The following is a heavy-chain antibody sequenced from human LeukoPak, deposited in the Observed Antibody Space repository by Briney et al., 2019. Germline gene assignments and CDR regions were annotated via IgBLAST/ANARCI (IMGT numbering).Heavy chain of an antibody. Sequence: SGTLSLTCAVSGGSISSSNWWSWVRQPPGKGLEWIGEIYHSGNTNYNPSLKSRVTILEDKSKNQFSLKLSSVTAADTAVYYCAKDYYALLWFGEFNRKYYFDYWGQGTLVTVSS. V-gene: IGHV4-4*02. CDR3: AKDYYALLWFGEFNRKYYFDY. D-gene: IGHD3-10*01. CDR2: IYHSGNT. J-gene: IGHJ4*02. CDR1: GGSISSSNW.